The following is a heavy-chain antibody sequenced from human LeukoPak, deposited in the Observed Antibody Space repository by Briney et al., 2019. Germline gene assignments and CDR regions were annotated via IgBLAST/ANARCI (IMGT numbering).Heavy chain of an antibody. CDR2: IYYSGTT. J-gene: IGHJ4*02. V-gene: IGHV4-39*01. D-gene: IGHD3-9*01. CDR3: ARRGDILTDYAFDY. Sequence: SETLSLTCSVSGGSINSNSHHWDWIRQAPGKGLEWIGNIYYSGTTSYNPSLKSRVTISVDTSKNQFSLRLSSVTAADTAVYYCARRGDILTDYAFDYWGKGTLVTVYS. CDR1: GGSINSNSHH.